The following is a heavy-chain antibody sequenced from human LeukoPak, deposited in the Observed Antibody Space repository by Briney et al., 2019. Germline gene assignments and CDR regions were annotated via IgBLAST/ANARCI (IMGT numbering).Heavy chain of an antibody. V-gene: IGHV4-59*01. J-gene: IGHJ4*02. CDR1: GGSISSSY. D-gene: IGHD2/OR15-2a*01. CDR3: DKVPTWNSAPDY. CDR2: ISYSGST. Sequence: SETLSLTCTVSGGSISSSYWSWIRQPPGKGLEWIGYISYSGSTNYSPSLKSRVTISVDTSKNQFSLKLSSVTSADTAVYYCDKVPTWNSAPDYWGQGTLVTVSS.